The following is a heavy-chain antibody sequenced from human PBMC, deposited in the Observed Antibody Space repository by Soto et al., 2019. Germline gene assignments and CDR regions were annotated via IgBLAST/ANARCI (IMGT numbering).Heavy chain of an antibody. CDR3: ARAGQGGRQQLVPFDY. CDR2: IIPIFGTA. Sequence: QVQLVQSGAEVKKPGSSVEVSCKASGGTFSSYAISWVRQAPGQGLEWMGGIIPIFGTANYAQKFQGRVTITADKSTSTAYMELSSLRSEDTAVYYCARAGQGGRQQLVPFDYWGQGTLVTVSS. V-gene: IGHV1-69*06. J-gene: IGHJ4*02. CDR1: GGTFSSYA. D-gene: IGHD6-13*01.